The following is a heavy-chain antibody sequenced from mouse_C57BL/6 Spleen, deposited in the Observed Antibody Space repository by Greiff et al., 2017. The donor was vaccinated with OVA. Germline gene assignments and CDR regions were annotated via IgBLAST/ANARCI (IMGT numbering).Heavy chain of an antibody. CDR2: ISYDGSN. D-gene: IGHD2-4*01. Sequence: EVKVEESGPGLVKPSQSLSLTCSVTGYSITSGYYWNWIRQFPGNKLEWMGYISYDGSNNYNPSLKNRISITRDTSKNQFFLKLNSVTTEDTATYYCARDSFYYDYDRDYYFDYWGQGTTLTVSS. V-gene: IGHV3-6*01. J-gene: IGHJ2*01. CDR1: GYSITSGYY. CDR3: ARDSFYYDYDRDYYFDY.